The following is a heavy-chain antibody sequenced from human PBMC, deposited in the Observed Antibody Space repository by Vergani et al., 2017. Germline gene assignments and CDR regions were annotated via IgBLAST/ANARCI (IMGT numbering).Heavy chain of an antibody. D-gene: IGHD5-18*01. V-gene: IGHV3-23*01. J-gene: IGHJ4*02. CDR2: ISARYPST. CDR1: GFTFSACP. CDR3: AMLSXDTAPYLQGGYDC. Sequence: EVQLLQSGGGVIQPGGSVRLSCAASGFTFSACPMTWVRQAPGKGLEWVSAISARYPSTYYADSVKGRFTISRDNSKNMLYLQMNSLRAEDTAVYYCAMLSXDTAPYLQGGYDCWGQGTLVSVSS.